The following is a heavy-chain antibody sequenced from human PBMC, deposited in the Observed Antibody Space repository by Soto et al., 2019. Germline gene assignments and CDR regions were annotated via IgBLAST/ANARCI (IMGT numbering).Heavy chain of an antibody. D-gene: IGHD4-17*01. V-gene: IGHV5-51*01. CDR2: IYPGDSDT. CDR3: ARSMTTVTTDGSFDI. J-gene: IGHJ3*02. Sequence: GESLTISCKGFGYSFTTYWIVWVRQMPGKGLEWMGIIYPGDSDTRYSPSFQGQVTISADKSINTAYLQWSSLKASDTAMYYCARSMTTVTTDGSFDIWGQGAMVTVSS. CDR1: GYSFTTYW.